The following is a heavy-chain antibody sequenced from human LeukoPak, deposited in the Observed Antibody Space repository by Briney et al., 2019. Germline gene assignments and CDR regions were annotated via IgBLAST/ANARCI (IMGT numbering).Heavy chain of an antibody. Sequence: ASVKVSCKASGYTFTGYYMHWVRQAPGQGLEWMGWINPNSGGTNYAQKFQGRVTMTRDTSISTAYMELSRLRSDDTAVYYCARDQGPYDSSGNNGYWGQGTLVTVSS. CDR2: INPNSGGT. CDR1: GYTFTGYY. J-gene: IGHJ4*02. V-gene: IGHV1-2*02. CDR3: ARDQGPYDSSGNNGY. D-gene: IGHD3-22*01.